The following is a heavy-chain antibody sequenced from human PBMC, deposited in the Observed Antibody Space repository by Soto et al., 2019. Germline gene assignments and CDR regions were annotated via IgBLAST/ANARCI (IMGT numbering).Heavy chain of an antibody. CDR3: AKYYYDSKGAFDI. D-gene: IGHD3-22*01. J-gene: IGHJ3*02. CDR1: GFTFSSYG. CDR2: ISYDGSNK. Sequence: VGSLRLSCAASGFTFSSYGMHWVRQAPGKGLEWVAVISYDGSNKYYADSVKGRFTISRDNSKNTLYLQMNSLRAEDTAVYYCAKYYYDSKGAFDIWGQGTMVTVSS. V-gene: IGHV3-30*18.